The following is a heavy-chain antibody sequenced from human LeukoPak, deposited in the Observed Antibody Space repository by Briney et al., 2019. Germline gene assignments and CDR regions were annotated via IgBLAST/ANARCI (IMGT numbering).Heavy chain of an antibody. CDR2: ISAYNGDT. Sequence: GASVKVSCKASGYTFTGYYMHWVRQAPGQGLEWMGWISAYNGDTNYAQRLQGRVTMTTDTSTSTAYMELRSLRSDDTAVYYCARILYYDSSGPPDYWGQGTLVTVSS. V-gene: IGHV1-18*04. D-gene: IGHD3-22*01. CDR1: GYTFTGYY. CDR3: ARILYYDSSGPPDY. J-gene: IGHJ4*02.